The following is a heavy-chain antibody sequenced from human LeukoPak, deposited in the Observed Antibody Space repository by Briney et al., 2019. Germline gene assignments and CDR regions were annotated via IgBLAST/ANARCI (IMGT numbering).Heavy chain of an antibody. D-gene: IGHD3-22*01. CDR1: GFTFSDYY. CDR3: ARHFSDSSGYSPPFDY. CDR2: ISGSGGST. J-gene: IGHJ4*02. Sequence: GGSLRLSCAASGFTFSDYYMSWIRQAPGKGLEWVSAISGSGGSTYYADSVKGRFTVSRDNSKNMLYLQMNSLRAEDTAVYYCARHFSDSSGYSPPFDYWGQGTLVTVSS. V-gene: IGHV3-23*01.